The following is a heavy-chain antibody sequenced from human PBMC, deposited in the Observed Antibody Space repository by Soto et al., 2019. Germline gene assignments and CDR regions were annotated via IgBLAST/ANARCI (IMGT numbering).Heavy chain of an antibody. D-gene: IGHD6-13*01. CDR2: LSSNGIGT. V-gene: IGHV3-64D*06. J-gene: IGHJ6*02. CDR1: GFTVSSFG. Sequence: GGSLRLSCSGSGFTVSSFGMHWVRQAPGKGLEHVSTLSSNGIGTYYADSVKGRFTFSRDTSKNTLYLQMSSLRTEDTAVYYCVKDMGQAAVGIRYPYGMDVWGLGTTVTVSS. CDR3: VKDMGQAAVGIRYPYGMDV.